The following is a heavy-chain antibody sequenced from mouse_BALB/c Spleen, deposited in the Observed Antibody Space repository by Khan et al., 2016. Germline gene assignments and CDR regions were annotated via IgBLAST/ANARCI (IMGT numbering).Heavy chain of an antibody. CDR2: IDPANGNT. Sequence: VQLQQSGAELVKPGASVKLSCTASGFNIKDTYMHWVKQRSEQGLEWIGRIDPANGNTKYDPKFQGKATITADTSSNTAYLQLSSLTSEDTAVYYCARGYYGSSHFDYWGQGTTLTVSS. CDR1: GFNIKDTY. J-gene: IGHJ2*01. D-gene: IGHD1-1*01. CDR3: ARGYYGSSHFDY. V-gene: IGHV14-3*02.